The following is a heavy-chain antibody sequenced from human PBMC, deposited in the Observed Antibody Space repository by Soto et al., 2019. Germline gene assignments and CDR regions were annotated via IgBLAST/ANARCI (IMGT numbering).Heavy chain of an antibody. V-gene: IGHV3-7*01. CDR1: VFTFSSYL. CDR3: ARESANLTSNFDY. Sequence: PGGSLRLSCAASVFTFSSYLMSLVRQAPGKGLEWVANIKQDGSEKYYVDSMKGRFTISRDNAKNSLYLEMTSLRAEDTAVYYCARESANLTSNFDYWGQGTLVTVSS. J-gene: IGHJ4*02. CDR2: IKQDGSEK.